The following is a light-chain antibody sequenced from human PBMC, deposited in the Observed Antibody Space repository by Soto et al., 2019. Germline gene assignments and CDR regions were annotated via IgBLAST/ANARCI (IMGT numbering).Light chain of an antibody. Sequence: DIQMTQSPSSLSASVGDRVTITCQASQDISNYLNWYQQKPGKAPKLLIYDASNLETAVPSRFSGSGSGTDFTITISSLQPEDIATYYCQQYDNRFTFGPGNKVDIK. CDR2: DAS. V-gene: IGKV1-33*01. CDR3: QQYDNRFT. J-gene: IGKJ3*01. CDR1: QDISNY.